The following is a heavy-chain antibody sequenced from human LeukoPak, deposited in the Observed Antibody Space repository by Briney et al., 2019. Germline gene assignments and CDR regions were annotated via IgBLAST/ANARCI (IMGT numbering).Heavy chain of an antibody. J-gene: IGHJ4*02. V-gene: IGHV3-21*01. CDR2: ISSSSSYI. D-gene: IGHD3-10*01. CDR1: GFTFNTYN. CDR3: ARVALVSGPSYGSESEAADY. Sequence: GGSLRLSCAASGFTFNTYNMNWVRQAPGKGLEWVSSISSSSSYIYYADSVKGRFTISRDNPKNSLYLQMNSLRAEDTAVYYCARVALVSGPSYGSESEAADYWGQGTLVTVSS.